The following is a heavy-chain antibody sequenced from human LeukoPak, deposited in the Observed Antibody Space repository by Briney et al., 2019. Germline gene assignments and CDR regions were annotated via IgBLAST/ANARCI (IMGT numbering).Heavy chain of an antibody. CDR2: ISGSGGST. D-gene: IGHD6-19*01. CDR1: GFTFSSYA. V-gene: IGHV3-23*01. Sequence: GASLRLSCAASGFTFSSYAMSWVRQAPGKGLEWVSAISGSGGSTYYADSVKGRFTISRDNSNNMLYLQMNSLRAEDSAVYFCAKDIVPDSGWDLDYWGRGTLVTVSS. CDR3: AKDIVPDSGWDLDY. J-gene: IGHJ4*02.